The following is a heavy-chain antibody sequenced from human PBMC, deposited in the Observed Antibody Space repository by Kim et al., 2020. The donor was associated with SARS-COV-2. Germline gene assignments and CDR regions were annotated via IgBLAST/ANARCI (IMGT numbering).Heavy chain of an antibody. CDR2: ISSASSYT. D-gene: IGHD3-22*01. Sequence: GGSLRLSCAASGFTFSNYYMSWIRQAPGKGLEWVSYISSASSYTNYADSVKGRFTISRDNSKNSLYLQMNSLRAEDTAGYYCARVRRSPYEIDPWGQGTLVTVPS. CDR1: GFTFSNYY. V-gene: IGHV3-11*06. CDR3: ARVRRSPYEIDP. J-gene: IGHJ5*02.